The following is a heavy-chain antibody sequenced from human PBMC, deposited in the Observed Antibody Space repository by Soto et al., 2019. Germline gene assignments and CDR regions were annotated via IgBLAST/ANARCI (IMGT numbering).Heavy chain of an antibody. J-gene: IGHJ4*02. V-gene: IGHV4-59*01. Sequence: QVQLQESGPGLVKPSETLSLTCTVSGGSISSYYWSWIRQPPGKGLEWIGYIYYSGSSNYNPSLKSRGTITVDKSKSPFSLKPSSVTAADTAVYYCAREATYDSSGYRDWGQGTLVTVSS. CDR1: GGSISSYY. CDR2: IYYSGSS. D-gene: IGHD3-22*01. CDR3: AREATYDSSGYRD.